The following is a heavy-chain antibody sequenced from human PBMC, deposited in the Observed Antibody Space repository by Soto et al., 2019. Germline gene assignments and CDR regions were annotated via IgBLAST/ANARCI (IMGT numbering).Heavy chain of an antibody. J-gene: IGHJ6*02. CDR3: ARTLLGDTFGMGV. D-gene: IGHD3-16*01. CDR1: GGSISSSSSYY. V-gene: IGHV4-39*01. CDR2: IYYSWST. Sequence: PSETLSLTCTVSGGSISSSSSYYWGWIRQPPGKGLEWIGSIYYSWSTYYNPSLKSRVTMSVDTSKNQFFLKLGSVTAADPAVCYCARTLLGDTFGMGVWGQGTTVSVSS.